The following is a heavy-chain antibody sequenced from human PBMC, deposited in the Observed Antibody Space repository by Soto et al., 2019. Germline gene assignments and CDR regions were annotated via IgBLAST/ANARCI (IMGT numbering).Heavy chain of an antibody. CDR2: FDPEDGET. CDR3: ATGHKDSSGSPYYFDY. Sequence: GASVKVSCKVSGYTLTELSMHWVRQAPGKGLEWMGGFDPEDGETIYAQKFQGRVTMTEDTSTDTAYMELSSLRPEDTAVYYCATGHKDSSGSPYYFDYWGQGTLVTVSS. CDR1: GYTLTELS. V-gene: IGHV1-24*01. J-gene: IGHJ4*02. D-gene: IGHD3-22*01.